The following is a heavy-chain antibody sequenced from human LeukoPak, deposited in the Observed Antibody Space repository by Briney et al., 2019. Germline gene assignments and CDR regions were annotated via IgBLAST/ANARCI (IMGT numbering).Heavy chain of an antibody. Sequence: PGGSLRLSCAASGFIFSSYAMSRVRQAPGKGLEWVSAISGSGGSTYYADSVKGRFTISRDNSKNTLYLQMNSLRAEDTAVYYCAKDPYSSGWSAFDIWGQGTMVTVSS. CDR2: ISGSGGST. CDR3: AKDPYSSGWSAFDI. J-gene: IGHJ3*02. CDR1: GFIFSSYA. V-gene: IGHV3-23*01. D-gene: IGHD6-19*01.